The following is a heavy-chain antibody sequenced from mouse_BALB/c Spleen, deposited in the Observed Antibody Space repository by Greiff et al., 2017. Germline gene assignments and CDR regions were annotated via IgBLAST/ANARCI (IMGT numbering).Heavy chain of an antibody. D-gene: IGHD2-4*01. J-gene: IGHJ4*01. CDR1: GYTFTDYW. V-gene: IGHV1-69*01. CDR2: IDTSDSYT. Sequence: VQLQQPGAELVMPGASVKMSCKASGYTFTDYWMHWVKQRPGQGLEWIGAIDTSDSYTSYNQKFKGKATLTVDESSSTAYMQLSSLTSEDSAVYYCARSTMIGYYAMDYWGQGTSVTVSS. CDR3: ARSTMIGYYAMDY.